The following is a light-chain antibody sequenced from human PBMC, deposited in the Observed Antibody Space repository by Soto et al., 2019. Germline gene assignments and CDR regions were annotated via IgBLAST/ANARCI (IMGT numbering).Light chain of an antibody. CDR2: EVS. J-gene: IGLJ1*01. CDR1: SSDVGGYNY. Sequence: QSALTQPASVSGSPGQSITISCTGTSSDVGGYNYVSWYQQHPGKAPKLMIYEVSDRPSGVSHCFSGSKSGNTASLTISGLHAEDEADYYCSSYTSSRTPYVFGTGTKVTVL. V-gene: IGLV2-14*01. CDR3: SSYTSSRTPYV.